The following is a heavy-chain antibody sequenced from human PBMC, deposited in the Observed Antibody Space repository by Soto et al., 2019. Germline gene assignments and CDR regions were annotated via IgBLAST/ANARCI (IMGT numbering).Heavy chain of an antibody. Sequence: QVQMEQSGAEVKKPGASVKVSCKASEYTFTSYDINWVRQATGQGLEWMGWMNPNSGNTGYAQKFQGRVIMTRNTSLSTAYMELTSRTSEDTAVYYCARSFSSPSLNGFDPWGQGTLVTVSS. D-gene: IGHD2-2*01. V-gene: IGHV1-8*01. J-gene: IGHJ5*02. CDR3: ARSFSSPSLNGFDP. CDR1: EYTFTSYD. CDR2: MNPNSGNT.